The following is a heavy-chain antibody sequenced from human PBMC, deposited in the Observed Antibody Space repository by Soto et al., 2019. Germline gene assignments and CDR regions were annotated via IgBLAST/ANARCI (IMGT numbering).Heavy chain of an antibody. CDR1: GFTFSSYS. CDR3: ARDLAGYSGYDRPYYFDY. V-gene: IGHV3-21*01. Sequence: GGSLRLSCAASGFTFSSYSMNWVRQAPGKGLEWVSSISSSSSYIYYADSVKGRFTISRDNAKNSLYLQMNSLRAEDTAVYYCARDLAGYSGYDRPYYFDYWGQGTLVTVSS. CDR2: ISSSSSYI. D-gene: IGHD5-12*01. J-gene: IGHJ4*02.